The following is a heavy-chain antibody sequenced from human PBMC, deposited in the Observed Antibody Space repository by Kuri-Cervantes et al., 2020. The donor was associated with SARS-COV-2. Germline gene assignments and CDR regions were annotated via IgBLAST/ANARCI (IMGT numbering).Heavy chain of an antibody. D-gene: IGHD1-1*01. CDR1: GDSVSSNSAG. CDR2: TYYRSKWYH. J-gene: IGHJ4*02. V-gene: IGHV6-1*01. CDR3: ARVTTGTLDY. Sequence: SCAISGDSVSSNSAGWNWIRQSPSRGLEWLGRTYYRSKWYHDYAVSVKSRIIINPDTSKNQFSPQLSSVTPEDTAVYYCARVTTGTLDYWGQGTLVTVSS.